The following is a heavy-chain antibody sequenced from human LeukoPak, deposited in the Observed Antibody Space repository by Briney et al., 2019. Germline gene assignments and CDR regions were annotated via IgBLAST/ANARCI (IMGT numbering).Heavy chain of an antibody. CDR1: GGSISSYY. J-gene: IGHJ6*02. V-gene: IGHV4-59*12. Sequence: SETLSLTCTVSGGSISSYYWSWIRQPPGKGLEWIGYIYYSGSTNYNPSLKSRVTISVGTSKNQISLNLTSVTAADTAVYYCARDLGTGPDYYYYGMDVWGQGTTVTVSS. CDR3: ARDLGTGPDYYYYGMDV. D-gene: IGHD1-14*01. CDR2: IYYSGST.